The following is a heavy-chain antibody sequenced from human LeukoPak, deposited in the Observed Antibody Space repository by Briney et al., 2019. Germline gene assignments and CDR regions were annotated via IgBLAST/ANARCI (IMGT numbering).Heavy chain of an antibody. J-gene: IGHJ4*02. CDR2: IYPGDSDT. Sequence: GESLKISCKGSGYSFTSYWIGWVRQMPGKGLEWMGIIYPGDSDTRYSPSFQGQVTISADKSISTVYLQWSSLKASDTAMYYCARQSRDGSKTRGYFFDYWGQGTLVTVSS. V-gene: IGHV5-51*01. CDR1: GYSFTSYW. D-gene: IGHD3-10*01. CDR3: ARQSRDGSKTRGYFFDY.